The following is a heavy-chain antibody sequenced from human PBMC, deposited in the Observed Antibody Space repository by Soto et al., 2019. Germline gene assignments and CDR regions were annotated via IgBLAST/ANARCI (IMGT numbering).Heavy chain of an antibody. CDR3: ARHGDYSDDPSYLPFDY. V-gene: IGHV4-39*01. J-gene: IGHJ4*02. D-gene: IGHD4-17*01. Sequence: QLQLQESGPGLVKPSETLSLTCTVPGGSISTTSYYWGWIRQPPGKGLEWIGSIYYSGSTYYNPSLKSRVTISVDLSKNQFSLKVSSVTAEDTALYYCARHGDYSDDPSYLPFDYWGQGTLVTVSS. CDR2: IYYSGST. CDR1: GGSISTTSYY.